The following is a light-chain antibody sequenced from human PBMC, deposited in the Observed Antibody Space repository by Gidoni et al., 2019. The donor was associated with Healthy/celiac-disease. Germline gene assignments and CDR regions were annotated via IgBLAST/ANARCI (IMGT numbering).Light chain of an antibody. CDR2: DAS. CDR1: QSVSSY. Sequence: EMVLTQSPATLSLSPGERATLSCRASQSVSSYLAWYQQKPGQAPRLLIYDASNRATGIPARFSCSGSGTDFTLTISSLEPEDFAVYYCQQSSNWPPYSFGQGTKLEIK. J-gene: IGKJ2*03. V-gene: IGKV3-11*01. CDR3: QQSSNWPPYS.